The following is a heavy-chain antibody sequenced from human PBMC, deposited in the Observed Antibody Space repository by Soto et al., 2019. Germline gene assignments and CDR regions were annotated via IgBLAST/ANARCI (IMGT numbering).Heavy chain of an antibody. D-gene: IGHD3-3*01. CDR1: GFTFSTYA. CDR3: AKRPLATVFGVAGNRFDP. CDR2: ISGSGGSK. Sequence: EVQLLESGGGLVQPGGSLRLSCAASGFTFSTYAMTWVRQAPGKGLEWVSGISGSGGSKYYADSVKGRFTISRDNSKNTLYLHMNSLRAEDTAVYYCAKRPLATVFGVAGNRFDPWGQGTLVTVSS. V-gene: IGHV3-23*01. J-gene: IGHJ5*02.